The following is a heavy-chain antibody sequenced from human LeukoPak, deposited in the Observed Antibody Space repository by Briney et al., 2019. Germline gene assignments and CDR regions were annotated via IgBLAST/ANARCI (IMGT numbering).Heavy chain of an antibody. CDR2: ISGSSGTI. V-gene: IGHV3-48*01. Sequence: GGSLRLSCAASGFTFSSYSMNWVRQAPGKGLEWVLYISGSSGTIYYADSVKGRFTISRDNAKNSLYLQMNSLRGEDTAVYYCARRSEFGVLYYMDVWGKGTTVTVSS. CDR3: ARRSEFGVLYYMDV. D-gene: IGHD3-16*01. J-gene: IGHJ6*03. CDR1: GFTFSSYS.